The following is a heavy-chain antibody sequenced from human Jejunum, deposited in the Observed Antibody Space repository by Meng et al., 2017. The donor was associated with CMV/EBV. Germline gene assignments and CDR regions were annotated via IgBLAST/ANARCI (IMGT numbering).Heavy chain of an antibody. CDR3: ARGFSNGYLPFDY. V-gene: IGHV1-69*01. CDR2: IIAVLKTP. CDR1: GDVFKNYA. J-gene: IGHJ4*02. D-gene: IGHD3-22*01. Sequence: QVQLVQSGTEVKKPGSSVKVSCKSSGDVFKNYALNWVRQALGQGLEWMGGIIAVLKTPTYAQKFRGRLTITADESTGTTYMDLTSLTSEDTAVYYCARGFSNGYLPFDYWGQGTLVTVFS.